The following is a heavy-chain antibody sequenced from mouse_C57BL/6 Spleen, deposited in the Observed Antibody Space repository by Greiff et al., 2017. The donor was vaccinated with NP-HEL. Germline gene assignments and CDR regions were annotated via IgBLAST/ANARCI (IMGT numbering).Heavy chain of an antibody. D-gene: IGHD1-1*01. V-gene: IGHV1-81*01. CDR1: GYTFTSYG. Sequence: VQLQQSGAELARPGASVKLSCKASGYTFTSYGISWVKQRTGQGLEWIGEIYPRSGNTYYNEKFKGKATLTADKSSSTAYIELRSLTSEDSAVYFCAREDYYGSSPHYYAMDYWGQGTSVTVSS. J-gene: IGHJ4*01. CDR2: IYPRSGNT. CDR3: AREDYYGSSPHYYAMDY.